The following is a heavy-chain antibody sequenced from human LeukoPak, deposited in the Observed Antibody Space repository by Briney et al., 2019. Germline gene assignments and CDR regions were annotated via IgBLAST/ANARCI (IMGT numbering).Heavy chain of an antibody. CDR3: ARDDRVGYCSGGRCSYYYGMDV. J-gene: IGHJ6*02. V-gene: IGHV3-33*01. Sequence: GGSLRLSCAASGFAFSSYGMHWVRQAPGKGLEWVALIWYDGSNKYYADSVKGRFTISRDNSKNTLFLQMNSLRAEDTAVYYCARDDRVGYCSGGRCSYYYGMDVWGQGTTVTVS. D-gene: IGHD2-15*01. CDR2: IWYDGSNK. CDR1: GFAFSSYG.